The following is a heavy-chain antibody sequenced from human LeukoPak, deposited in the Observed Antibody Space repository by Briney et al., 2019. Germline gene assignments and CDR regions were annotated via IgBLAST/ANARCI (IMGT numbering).Heavy chain of an antibody. J-gene: IGHJ3*02. CDR2: ISWNSGSI. Sequence: GGSLRLSCAASGFTFDDYAMHWVRQAPGKGLEWVSGISWNSGSIGYADSVKGRFTISRDNAKNSLYLQMNSLRAEDTALYYCAKDRSTIVIEGWDAFDIWGQGTMVTVSP. D-gene: IGHD1-26*01. V-gene: IGHV3-9*01. CDR3: AKDRSTIVIEGWDAFDI. CDR1: GFTFDDYA.